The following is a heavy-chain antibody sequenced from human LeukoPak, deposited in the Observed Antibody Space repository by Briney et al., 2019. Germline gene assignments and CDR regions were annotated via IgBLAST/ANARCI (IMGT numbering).Heavy chain of an antibody. D-gene: IGHD1-26*01. J-gene: IGHJ6*03. CDR2: MNPNSVVT. V-gene: IGHV1-2*02. CDR3: ARDGMPSGSYDRHYYYYYMDV. Sequence: GASLKVSCKASGYTLTAYYMHWVRQSPGQGGGGLGWMNPNSVVTDHTQTLPCRVTMTRDTSTSTVYMELSSLRSEDTAVYYCARDGMPSGSYDRHYYYYYMDVWGKGTTVTVSS. CDR1: GYTLTAYY.